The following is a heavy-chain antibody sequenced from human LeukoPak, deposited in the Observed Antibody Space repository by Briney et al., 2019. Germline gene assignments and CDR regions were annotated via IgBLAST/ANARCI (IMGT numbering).Heavy chain of an antibody. CDR2: INPNSGGT. J-gene: IGHJ4*02. Sequence: GASVKVSCKASGYTFTGYYMHWVRQAPGQGLEWMGRINPNSGGTNYAQKLQGRVTMTTDTSTSTAYMELRSLRSDDTAVYYCARDCSGGSCYLYFDYWGQGTLVTVSS. CDR3: ARDCSGGSCYLYFDY. CDR1: GYTFTGYY. V-gene: IGHV1-2*06. D-gene: IGHD2-15*01.